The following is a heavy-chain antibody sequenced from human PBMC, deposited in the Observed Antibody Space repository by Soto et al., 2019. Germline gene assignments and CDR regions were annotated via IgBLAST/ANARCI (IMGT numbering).Heavy chain of an antibody. Sequence: QVQLMQSGTEVAKPGASVKVSCKTSGKTDGTYGLSWVRQAPGQGLEWMGWIVGDSGATVYAQKFQARVSMYTDRSTNTAYMELRSLTSDDSALYYCARVAGYGSGTRRFATWGQCTLVSVSS. V-gene: IGHV1-18*01. CDR2: IVGDSGAT. CDR3: ARVAGYGSGTRRFAT. CDR1: GKTDGTYG. J-gene: IGHJ1*01. D-gene: IGHD3-10*01.